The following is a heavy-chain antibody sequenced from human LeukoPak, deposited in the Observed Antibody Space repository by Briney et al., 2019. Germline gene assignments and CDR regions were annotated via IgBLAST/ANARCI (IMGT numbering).Heavy chain of an antibody. J-gene: IGHJ4*02. CDR1: GYTFTYHS. D-gene: IGHD2-21*01. Sequence: ASVKVSCKASGYTFTYHSFHWVRQAPGQGLEWMGYVDPSNDDTNYAPKFHDRVTMTGDTSIRTAYMELSRLTSDETAVYYCARSLFVAFTDWGQGTLVIVSS. V-gene: IGHV1-2*02. CDR3: ARSLFVAFTD. CDR2: VDPSNDDT.